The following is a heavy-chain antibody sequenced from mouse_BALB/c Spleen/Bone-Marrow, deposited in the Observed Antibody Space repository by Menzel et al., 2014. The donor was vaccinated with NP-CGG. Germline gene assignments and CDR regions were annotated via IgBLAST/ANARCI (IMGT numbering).Heavy chain of an antibody. CDR3: AGGLDAVSSYYTEYYFSL. CDR2: IGSSGST. CDR1: GIYLSSYA. D-gene: IGHD2-12*01. J-gene: IGHJ2*01. Sequence: LEESGGRLVTPGTPLTLTCTVSGIYLSSYAMTWVRQAPGKGLEWIGMIGSSGSTWYASWAKGRFTISKTSTTVDLKVTSPTSEDTATYFCAGGLDAVSSYYTEYYFSLWGQGTLVTVSS. V-gene: IGHV5-6-5*01.